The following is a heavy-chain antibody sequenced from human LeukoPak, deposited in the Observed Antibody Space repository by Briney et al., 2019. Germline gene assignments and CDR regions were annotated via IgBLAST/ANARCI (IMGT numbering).Heavy chain of an antibody. D-gene: IGHD3-9*01. CDR1: GYTFTTHD. J-gene: IGHJ4*02. V-gene: IGHV1-8*01. CDR3: ARGLGDYNTDWFPVSGY. CDR2: MNPGNGDT. Sequence: GASVKVSCKASGYTFTTHDLTWVRQATGQGLEWMGWMNPGNGDTAYAQKFQGRVAMTRDTSMSTACMELNNLGSEDTAIYYCARGLGDYNTDWFPVSGYWGQGTPVTVSS.